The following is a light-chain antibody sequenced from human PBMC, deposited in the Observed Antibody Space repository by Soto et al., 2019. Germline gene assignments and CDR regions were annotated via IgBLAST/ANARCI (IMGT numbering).Light chain of an antibody. CDR1: QGVSRY. J-gene: IGKJ4*01. Sequence: IQLTQSPSSLSASLGDSVTITCRASQGVSRYLSWYQQKPGRAPILLISAASTLQSGVPARFSGSGSGTDFTLSITSLQPEDFATYYCRQLNTYPVTFGGGTKVDI. CDR2: AAS. CDR3: RQLNTYPVT. V-gene: IGKV1-9*01.